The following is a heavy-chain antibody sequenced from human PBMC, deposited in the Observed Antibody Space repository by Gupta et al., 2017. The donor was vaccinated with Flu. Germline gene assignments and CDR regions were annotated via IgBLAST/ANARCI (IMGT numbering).Heavy chain of an antibody. CDR1: GGTFRHYA. V-gene: IGHV1-69*01. J-gene: IGHJ6*02. Sequence: QVQLVKSGAEVKKLGASVKVSCKASGGTFRHYAICWVGQAPGQGLELMGGIIPIVGAPNYAQNFQCRVTMTPDVFTRTAYVELISLKAEDTAGYDCACASHPLQLLSYYYGVAVWGQGTTVTVSS. CDR3: ACASHPLQLLSYYYGVAV. D-gene: IGHD2-2*01. CDR2: IIPIVGAP.